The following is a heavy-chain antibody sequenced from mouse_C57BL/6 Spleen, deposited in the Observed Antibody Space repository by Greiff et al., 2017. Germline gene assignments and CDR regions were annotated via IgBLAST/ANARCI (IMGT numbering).Heavy chain of an antibody. CDR2: IWTGGGT. CDR3: ARSITTVVEDAMDY. D-gene: IGHD1-1*01. V-gene: IGHV2-9-1*01. CDR1: GFSLTSYA. J-gene: IGHJ4*01. Sequence: VKVEESGPGLVAPSQSLSITCTVSGFSLTSYAISWVRQPPGKGLEWLGVIWTGGGTNYNSALKSRLSISKDNSKSQVFLKMNSLQTDDTARYYCARSITTVVEDAMDYWGQGTSVTVSS.